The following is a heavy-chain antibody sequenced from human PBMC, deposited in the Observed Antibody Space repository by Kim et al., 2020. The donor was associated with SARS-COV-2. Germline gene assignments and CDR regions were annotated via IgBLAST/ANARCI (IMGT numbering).Heavy chain of an antibody. Sequence: SVNVSCKASGGTFSSYAISWVRQAPGQGLEWMGGIIPIFGTANYAQKFQGRVTITADESTSTAYMELSSLRSEDTAVYYCARTWIQTPFLRQVRYYFDYWGQGTLVTVSS. CDR2: IIPIFGTA. J-gene: IGHJ4*02. CDR3: ARTWIQTPFLRQVRYYFDY. CDR1: GGTFSSYA. V-gene: IGHV1-69*13. D-gene: IGHD5-18*01.